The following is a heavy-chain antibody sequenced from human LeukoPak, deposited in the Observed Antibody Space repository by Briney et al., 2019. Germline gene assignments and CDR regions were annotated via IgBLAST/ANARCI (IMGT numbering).Heavy chain of an antibody. J-gene: IGHJ4*02. Sequence: KTSETLSLTRTVSGGSISSYYWSWIRQPAGKGLEWIGRIYTSGSTNYNPSLKSRVSMSVDTSKNQFSLKLSSVTAADTAVYYCARDTYSSSWSYYFDYWGQGTLVTVSS. CDR1: GGSISSYY. V-gene: IGHV4-4*07. CDR3: ARDTYSSSWSYYFDY. CDR2: IYTSGST. D-gene: IGHD6-13*01.